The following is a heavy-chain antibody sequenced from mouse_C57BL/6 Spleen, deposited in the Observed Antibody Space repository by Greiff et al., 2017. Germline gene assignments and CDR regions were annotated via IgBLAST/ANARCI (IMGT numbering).Heavy chain of an antibody. CDR2: IYPGDGDT. CDR3: ARSGGNSLFDY. D-gene: IGHD2-1*01. V-gene: IGHV1-80*01. J-gene: IGHJ2*01. CDR1: GYAFSSYW. Sequence: QVQLQQSGAELVKPGASVKISCKASGYAFSSYWMNWVKQRPGKGLEWIGQIYPGDGDTNYNGKFKGKATLTAAKSSSTAYMQLSSLTSEDSAVYFCARSGGNSLFDYWGQGTTLTVSS.